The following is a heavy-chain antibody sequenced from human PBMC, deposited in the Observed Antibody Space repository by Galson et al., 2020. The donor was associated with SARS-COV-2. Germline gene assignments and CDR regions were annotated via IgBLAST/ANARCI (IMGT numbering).Heavy chain of an antibody. D-gene: IGHD4-17*01. CDR1: GYSFTSYW. J-gene: IGHJ3*02. CDR2: IDPGDSYT. Sequence: HGESLKISCKSSGYSFTSYWITWVRQMPGKGLEWVGRIDPGDSYTKYSPSFQGHVTISADRSINTVHLQWNSLKASDSAIYYCARRNDYGDYSRLWAFDIWGQGTMVTVSS. CDR3: ARRNDYGDYSRLWAFDI. V-gene: IGHV5-10-1*01.